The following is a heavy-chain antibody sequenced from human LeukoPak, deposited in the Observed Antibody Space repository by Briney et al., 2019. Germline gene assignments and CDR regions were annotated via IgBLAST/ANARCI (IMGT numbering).Heavy chain of an antibody. V-gene: IGHV1-69*04. CDR2: IIPILGIA. CDR3: ARGSGYYGSGSLSNYYYYYMDV. CDR1: GGTFSSYA. J-gene: IGHJ6*03. D-gene: IGHD3-10*01. Sequence: SVKVSRKASGGTFSSYAISWVRQAPGQGLEWMGRIIPILGIANYALKFQGRVTITADKSTSTAYMELSSLRSEDTAVYYCARGSGYYGSGSLSNYYYYYMDVWGKGTTVTVSS.